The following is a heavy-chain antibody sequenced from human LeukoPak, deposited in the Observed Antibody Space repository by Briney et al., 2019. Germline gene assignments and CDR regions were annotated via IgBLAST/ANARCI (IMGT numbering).Heavy chain of an antibody. Sequence: SETLSLTCTVSGGSISSGSYYWSWIRQPAGKGLEWIGRIYTSGSTNYNPSLKSRVTISVDTSKNQFSLKLSSVTAADTAVYYCARDPDYDFWSGGHMDVWGKGTTVTVSS. CDR3: ARDPDYDFWSGGHMDV. J-gene: IGHJ6*03. V-gene: IGHV4-61*02. CDR1: GGSISSGSYY. CDR2: IYTSGST. D-gene: IGHD3-3*01.